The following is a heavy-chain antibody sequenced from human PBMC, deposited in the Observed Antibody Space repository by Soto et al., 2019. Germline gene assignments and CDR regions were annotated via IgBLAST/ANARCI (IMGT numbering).Heavy chain of an antibody. D-gene: IGHD2-15*01. J-gene: IGHJ5*02. Sequence: SETLSLTCAVYGGSFSGYYWSWIRQPPGKGLEWIGEINHSGSTNYNPSLKSRVTISVDTSKNQFSLKLSSVTAADTAVYYCAGVRGYATNWFDPWGQGTLVT. CDR2: INHSGST. V-gene: IGHV4-34*01. CDR3: AGVRGYATNWFDP. CDR1: GGSFSGYY.